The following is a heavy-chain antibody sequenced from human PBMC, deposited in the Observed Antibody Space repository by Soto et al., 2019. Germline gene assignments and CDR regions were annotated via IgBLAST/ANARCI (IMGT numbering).Heavy chain of an antibody. CDR2: ISGSGGST. CDR1: GFTFSSYA. Sequence: GSLRLSCAASGFTFSSYAMSWVRQAPGKGLEWVSAISGSGGSTYYADSVKGRFTISRDNSKNTLYLQMNSLRAEDTAVYYCAKAPFEGIAAAGAIGKHFVDWGQGTRITVPS. V-gene: IGHV3-23*01. J-gene: IGHJ4*02. D-gene: IGHD6-13*01. CDR3: AKAPFEGIAAAGAIGKHFVD.